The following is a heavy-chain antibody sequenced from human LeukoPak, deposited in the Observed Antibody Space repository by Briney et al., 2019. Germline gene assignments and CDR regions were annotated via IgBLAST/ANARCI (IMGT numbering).Heavy chain of an antibody. CDR1: GFTFSSYA. CDR2: ISYDGSNK. CDR3: ARDASVRVVVAATRGGFDP. J-gene: IGHJ5*02. Sequence: GGSLRLSCAASGFTFSSYAMHWVRQAPGKGLEWVAVISYDGSNKYYADSVKGRITISRDNSKNTLYLQMNSLRAEDTAVYYCARDASVRVVVAATRGGFDPWGQGTLVTVSS. V-gene: IGHV3-30-3*01. D-gene: IGHD2-15*01.